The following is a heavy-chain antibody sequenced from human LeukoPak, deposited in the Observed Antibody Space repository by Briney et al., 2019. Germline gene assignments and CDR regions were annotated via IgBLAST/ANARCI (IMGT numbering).Heavy chain of an antibody. D-gene: IGHD3-22*01. V-gene: IGHV3-7*01. CDR2: IKQDGSEK. Sequence: GGSLRLSCAASGFTFSNYWMAWVRQAPGKGPEWVANIKQDGSEKYYVDSVKGRFTISRDNAKNSLYLQMNSLRAEDTAVYYCAREGSGYYIDYWGQGTLVTVSS. CDR1: GFTFSNYW. CDR3: AREGSGYYIDY. J-gene: IGHJ4*02.